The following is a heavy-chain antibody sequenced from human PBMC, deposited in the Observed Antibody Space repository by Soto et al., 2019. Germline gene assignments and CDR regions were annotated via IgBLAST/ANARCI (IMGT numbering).Heavy chain of an antibody. CDR2: IIPIFGTA. J-gene: IGHJ6*02. CDR1: GGTFSSYA. D-gene: IGHD2-2*01. CDR3: ARGPVPYYYYGMDV. Sequence: QVQLVQSGAEVKKPGSSVKVSCKASGGTFSSYAISWVRQAPGQGLEWMGGIIPIFGTANYAQKFQGRVTITADESTSTDYMELSSLRSEDTAVYYCARGPVPYYYYGMDVWGQGTTVTVAS. V-gene: IGHV1-69*01.